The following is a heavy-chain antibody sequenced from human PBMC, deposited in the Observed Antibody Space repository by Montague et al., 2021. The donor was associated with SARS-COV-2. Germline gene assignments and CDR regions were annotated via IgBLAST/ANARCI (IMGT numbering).Heavy chain of an antibody. V-gene: IGHV6-1*01. Sequence: CAISGDSVSSNSATWNWVRRSPSRGLEWLGRTYYRSKWYNDYAVSVRGRVTINPDTSKNQFSLQPNSVTPEDTAIYYCTSGREGNYNVMDVWGQGTTVTVSS. D-gene: IGHD1-1*01. CDR3: TSGREGNYNVMDV. CDR2: TYYRSKWYN. J-gene: IGHJ6*02. CDR1: GDSVSSNSAT.